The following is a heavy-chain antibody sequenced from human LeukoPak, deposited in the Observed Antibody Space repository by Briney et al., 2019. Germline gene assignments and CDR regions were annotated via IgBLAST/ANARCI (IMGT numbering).Heavy chain of an antibody. D-gene: IGHD6-19*01. J-gene: IGHJ6*02. CDR2: INPSGGST. CDR1: GYTFTSYY. CDR3: AREALGVAVAGTIYYYYGMDV. V-gene: IGHV1-46*01. Sequence: GASVKVSCKASGYTFTSYYMHWVRQAPGQGLEWMGIINPSGGSTSYVQKFQGRVTMTRDTSTSTVYMELSSPRSEDTAVYYCAREALGVAVAGTIYYYYGMDVWGQGTTVTVSS.